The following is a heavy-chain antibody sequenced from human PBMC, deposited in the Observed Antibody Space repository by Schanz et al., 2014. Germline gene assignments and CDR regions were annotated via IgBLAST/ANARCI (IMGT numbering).Heavy chain of an antibody. CDR3: ARAKRFGDMDV. J-gene: IGHJ6*04. D-gene: IGHD3-10*01. CDR1: GSTLTNFD. CDR2: INPSGGST. V-gene: IGHV1-46*01. Sequence: GPGVKEPGASVKVSCKASGSTLTNFDINWVRQAPGQGLEWMGMINPSGGSTTYAQKFQGRVTMTRDTSTGTAYMELRSLRSDDTAVYYCARAKRFGDMDVWGKGTTVTVSS.